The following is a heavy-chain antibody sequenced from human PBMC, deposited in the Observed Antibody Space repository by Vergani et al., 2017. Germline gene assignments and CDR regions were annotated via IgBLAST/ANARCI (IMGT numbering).Heavy chain of an antibody. J-gene: IGHJ4*02. CDR3: ARGTAMAPDFDY. D-gene: IGHD5-18*01. CDR1: GGSISSGNDY. Sequence: QVQLQESGPGLVKPSQTLSLTCTVSGGSISSGNDYWSWIRQPAGKGLEWIVSIYTSGSTNYNPALKSRVTIAVDTSKNQLSLKLSSVTGADTAVYYCARGTAMAPDFDYWGQGTLVTVSS. V-gene: IGHV4-61*02. CDR2: IYTSGST.